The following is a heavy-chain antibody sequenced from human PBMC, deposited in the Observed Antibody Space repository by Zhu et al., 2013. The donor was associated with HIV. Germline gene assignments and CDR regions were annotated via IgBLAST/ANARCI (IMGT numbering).Heavy chain of an antibody. CDR2: INPLTGGT. Sequence: QVQLVQSGAEVKKPGASVKVSCKASGYTFTGYYIHWVRQAPGQRLEWMGEINPLTGGTTYARNFQGRVAMTSDTSTHTVYLDLKSLTLNDTAVYYCVRYQMSQPFELWGQGTLVSVSS. D-gene: IGHD3-9*01. J-gene: IGHJ4*02. CDR3: VRYQMSQPFEL. V-gene: IGHV1-2*02. CDR1: GYTFTGYY.